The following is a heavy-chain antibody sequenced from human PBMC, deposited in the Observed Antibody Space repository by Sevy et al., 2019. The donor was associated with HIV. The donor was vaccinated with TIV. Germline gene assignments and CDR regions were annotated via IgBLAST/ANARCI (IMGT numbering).Heavy chain of an antibody. D-gene: IGHD1-26*01. V-gene: IGHV3-23*01. CDR3: AKIQVGATTGDAFDI. Sequence: GGSLRLSCAASGFTFSSYVMSWVRQAPGKGLEWVSAISGSGGSTYYADSVKGRFTISRDNSKNTLYLQMNSLRAEDTAVYYCAKIQVGATTGDAFDIWGQGTMVTVSS. CDR1: GFTFSSYV. J-gene: IGHJ3*02. CDR2: ISGSGGST.